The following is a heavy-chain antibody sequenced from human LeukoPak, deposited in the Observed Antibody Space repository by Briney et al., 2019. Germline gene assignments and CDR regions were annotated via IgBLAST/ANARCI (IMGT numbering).Heavy chain of an antibody. J-gene: IGHJ4*02. CDR3: ARDDYGDLIHDY. CDR2: INWNSDTI. D-gene: IGHD4-17*01. CDR1: GFTFHDSA. Sequence: PGRSLRLSCAASGFTFHDSAMHWVRQTPGKGLEWVSSINWNSDTIDYVDSVKGRFTTSRDNAKNSLYLQMNSLRAEDTAVYYCARDDYGDLIHDYWGQGTLVTVSS. V-gene: IGHV3-9*01.